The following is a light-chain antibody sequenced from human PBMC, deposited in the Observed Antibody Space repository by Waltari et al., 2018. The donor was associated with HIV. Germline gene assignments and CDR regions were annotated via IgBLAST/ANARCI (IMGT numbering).Light chain of an antibody. J-gene: IGLJ2*01. CDR2: HDN. CDR1: KLGDKY. V-gene: IGLV3-1*01. CDR3: QACDSSHVV. Sequence: SYELTEPPSVSVSPGQTASITRSGDKLGDKYACWYQQKPGQSPVLVIYHDNKRPSVIPARFSGSNSENTSTLTISGTQAMDEAYYYCQACDSSHVVFGGGTKLTVL.